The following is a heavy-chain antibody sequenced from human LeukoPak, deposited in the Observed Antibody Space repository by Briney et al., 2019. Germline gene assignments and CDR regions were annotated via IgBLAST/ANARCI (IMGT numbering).Heavy chain of an antibody. CDR3: ARLSYYYGSGSYYRNWFDP. J-gene: IGHJ5*02. CDR2: INHSGST. V-gene: IGHV4-34*01. CDR1: GGSFSGYY. D-gene: IGHD3-10*01. Sequence: SETLSLTCAVYGGSFSGYYWSWIRQPPGKGLEWIGEINHSGSTNYNPSLKSRVTISVDTSKNQFSLKLSSVTAADTAVYYCARLSYYYGSGSYYRNWFDPWGQGTLVTVSS.